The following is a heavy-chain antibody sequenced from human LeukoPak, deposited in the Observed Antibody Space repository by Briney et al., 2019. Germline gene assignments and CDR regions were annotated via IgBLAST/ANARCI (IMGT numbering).Heavy chain of an antibody. D-gene: IGHD6-19*01. V-gene: IGHV3-64*01. Sequence: GGSLRLSCAASGCTFSSYAMHWVRQAPGKGLEYVSAISSNGGSTYYANSVKGRFTISRDNSKNTLYLQMGSLRAEDMAVYYCAREGGGGWPYYFDYWGQGTLVTVSS. J-gene: IGHJ4*02. CDR3: AREGGGGWPYYFDY. CDR1: GCTFSSYA. CDR2: ISSNGGST.